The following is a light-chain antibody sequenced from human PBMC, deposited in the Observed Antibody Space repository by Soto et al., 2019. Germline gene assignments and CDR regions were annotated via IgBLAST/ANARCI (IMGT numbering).Light chain of an antibody. Sequence: QSVLTYPASVSGSPGQSITISCTGTSSDIGSYSLVSWYQHHPGKAPKLMIYDVSKRPSGVSNRFSASKSGNTASLTISCLQAEDEADYYCCSYAGSSTTYVFGTGTKVTVL. CDR3: CSYAGSSTTYV. J-gene: IGLJ1*01. V-gene: IGLV2-23*02. CDR1: SSDIGSYSL. CDR2: DVS.